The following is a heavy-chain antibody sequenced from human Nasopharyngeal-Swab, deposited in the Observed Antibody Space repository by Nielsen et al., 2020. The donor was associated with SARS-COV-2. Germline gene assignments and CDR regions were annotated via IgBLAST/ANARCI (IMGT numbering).Heavy chain of an antibody. CDR3: ARAWSRDGYNVDY. CDR2: INSDGSST. D-gene: IGHD5-24*01. Sequence: GGSLRLSCAASGFTFSSYWMHWVCQAPGKGLVWVSRINSDGSSTSYADSVKGRFTISRDNAKNTLYLQMNSLRAEDTAVYYCARAWSRDGYNVDYWGQGTLVTVSS. CDR1: GFTFSSYW. V-gene: IGHV3-74*01. J-gene: IGHJ4*02.